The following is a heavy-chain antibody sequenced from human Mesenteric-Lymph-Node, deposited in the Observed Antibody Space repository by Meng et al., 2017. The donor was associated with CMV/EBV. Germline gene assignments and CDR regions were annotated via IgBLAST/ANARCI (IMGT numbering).Heavy chain of an antibody. CDR3: AKHDTVDSPFAS. J-gene: IGHJ4*02. Sequence: VSADAYSGSTSYLPWIRQTPGQGLEWIATIYYTGSTYYNLSLERRATVSVDTSSNEFSLRLTSATASDTSVYYCAKHDTVDSPFASWGQGTLVTVSS. V-gene: IGHV4-39*01. CDR1: ADAYSGSTSY. D-gene: IGHD5-12*01. CDR2: IYYTGST.